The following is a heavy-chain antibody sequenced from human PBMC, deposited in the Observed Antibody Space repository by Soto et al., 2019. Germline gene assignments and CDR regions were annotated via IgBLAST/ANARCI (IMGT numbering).Heavy chain of an antibody. CDR1: GGTFSSYA. V-gene: IGHV1-69*13. Sequence: GASVKVSCKASGGTFSSYAISWVRQAPGQGLEWMGGIIPIFGTANYAQKFQGRVTITADESTSTAYMELSSLRSEDTAVYYCARDSTRPYSSGYSYYFDYWGQGTLVTVSS. J-gene: IGHJ4*02. CDR2: IIPIFGTA. D-gene: IGHD3-22*01. CDR3: ARDSTRPYSSGYSYYFDY.